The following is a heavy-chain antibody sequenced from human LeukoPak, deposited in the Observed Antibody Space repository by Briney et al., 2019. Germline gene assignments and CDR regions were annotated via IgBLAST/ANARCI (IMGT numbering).Heavy chain of an antibody. V-gene: IGHV1-69*04. J-gene: IGHJ5*02. CDR2: IITILGIA. CDR1: GGTFSSYT. CDR3: ARDRFSLNWNDVGWFDP. Sequence: SVKVSCKASGGTFSSYTISWVRQAPGQGLEWMGRIITILGIANYAQKFQGRVTITADKSTRTAYMELSSLRSEDTAVYYCARDRFSLNWNDVGWFDPWGQGTLVTVSS. D-gene: IGHD1-1*01.